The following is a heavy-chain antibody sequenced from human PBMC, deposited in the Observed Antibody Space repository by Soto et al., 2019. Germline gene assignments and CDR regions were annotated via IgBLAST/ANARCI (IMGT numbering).Heavy chain of an antibody. CDR2: ISSGRDYI. V-gene: IGHV3-21*01. D-gene: IGHD6-13*01. Sequence: GGSLRLSCAASGFTFRTYAMNWVRQAPGQGLEWVASISSGRDYIYYADSVKGRFTISRDNAKNSLFLQMKSLRAEDTAMYYCARLAAPYSSSWYDTYYYYYGMDVWGQGTTVTVSS. CDR3: ARLAAPYSSSWYDTYYYYYGMDV. J-gene: IGHJ6*02. CDR1: GFTFRTYA.